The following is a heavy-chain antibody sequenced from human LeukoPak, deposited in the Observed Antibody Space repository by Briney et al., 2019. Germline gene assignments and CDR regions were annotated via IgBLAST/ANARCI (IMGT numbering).Heavy chain of an antibody. D-gene: IGHD1-26*01. V-gene: IGHV3-23*01. J-gene: IGHJ4*02. CDR1: GFSFSSYA. CDR2: INGRGDST. Sequence: PGGSLRLSCAASGFSFSSYAMSWVRQAPGKGLEWVSGINGRGDSTVYADSVKGRFTISRDNSKNTLYLQVNSLRAEDTAVYYCAKGGKWDVTPFDYWGQGTLVTVSS. CDR3: AKGGKWDVTPFDY.